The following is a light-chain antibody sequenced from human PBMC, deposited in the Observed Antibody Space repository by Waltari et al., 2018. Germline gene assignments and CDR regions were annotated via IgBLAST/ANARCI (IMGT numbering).Light chain of an antibody. J-gene: IGLJ2*01. V-gene: IGLV1-44*01. CDR2: RNN. CDR1: RPNIGSNT. CDR3: AAWDDSLNGPV. Sequence: QSVLTQSPSASGTPGQRVTISCSGSRPNIGSNTVNWYQQLPGTAPKPLIYRNNQRPSGVPDRFSGSKSGTSASLAISGLQSEDEADYYCAAWDDSLNGPVFGGGTKLTVL.